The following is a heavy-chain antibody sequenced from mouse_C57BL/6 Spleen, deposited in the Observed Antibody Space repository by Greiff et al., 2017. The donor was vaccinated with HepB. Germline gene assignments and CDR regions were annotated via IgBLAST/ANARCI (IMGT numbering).Heavy chain of an antibody. J-gene: IGHJ4*01. CDR2: INPSTGGT. Sequence: VQLQQSGPELVKPGASVKISCKASGYSFTGYYMNWVKQSPEKSLEWIGEINPSTGGTTYNQKFKAKATLTVDKSSSTAYMQLKSLTSEDSAVYYCARGGNSNYEGYAMDYWGQGTSVTVSS. CDR3: ARGGNSNYEGYAMDY. D-gene: IGHD2-5*01. V-gene: IGHV1-42*01. CDR1: GYSFTGYY.